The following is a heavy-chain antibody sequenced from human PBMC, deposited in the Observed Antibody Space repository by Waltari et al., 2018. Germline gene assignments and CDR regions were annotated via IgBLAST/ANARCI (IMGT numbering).Heavy chain of an antibody. D-gene: IGHD3-3*01. Sequence: VQLVESGGGLVQPGGSLRLSCAASGFPFGHQTMIWVRQAPGKGLEWVSHITSTGSYIYYADSVKGRFTISRDNDKSSLFLQMNSLGVEDSALYYCARKLRNLDYWGQGTLVTVSS. CDR3: ARKLRNLDY. CDR2: ITSTGSYI. J-gene: IGHJ4*02. CDR1: GFPFGHQT. V-gene: IGHV3-21*05.